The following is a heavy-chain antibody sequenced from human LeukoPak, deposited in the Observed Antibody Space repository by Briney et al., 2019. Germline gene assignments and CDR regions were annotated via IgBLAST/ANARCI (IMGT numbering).Heavy chain of an antibody. J-gene: IGHJ4*02. CDR2: ISWNSGSI. Sequence: GRSLRLSCAASGFTFDDYAMHWVRQAPGKGLEWVSGISWNSGSIGYADSVKGRFTISRDNAKNSLYLQMNGLRAEDTASYYCAKQGCSSTSCYSESDYLDYWGQGTLVTVSS. D-gene: IGHD2-2*01. CDR3: AKQGCSSTSCYSESDYLDY. CDR1: GFTFDDYA. V-gene: IGHV3-9*01.